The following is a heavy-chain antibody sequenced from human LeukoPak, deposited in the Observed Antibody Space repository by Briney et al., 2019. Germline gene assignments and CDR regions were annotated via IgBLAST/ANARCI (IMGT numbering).Heavy chain of an antibody. V-gene: IGHV4-34*01. CDR1: GGSFSGYY. D-gene: IGHD1-26*01. Sequence: SETLSLTCAVYGGSFSGYYWSWIRQPPGKGLEWIGEINHSGSTNYNPSLKSRVTISVDTSKNRFSLKLSSVTAADTAVYYCARVRVGATPASDYWGQGTLVTVSS. CDR3: ARVRVGATPASDY. CDR2: INHSGST. J-gene: IGHJ4*02.